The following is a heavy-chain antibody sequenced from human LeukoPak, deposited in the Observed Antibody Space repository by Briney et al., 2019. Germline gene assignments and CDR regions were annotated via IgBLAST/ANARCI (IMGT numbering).Heavy chain of an antibody. CDR2: ISGSGDNT. Sequence: GGSLRLSCAASGFTFSSYGMSWVRQAPGQGLEWVSGISGSGDNTYYADAVKGRFTISRDNSKNTLYLQMHSLRVEDTALYYCAKDYDFWSGYFAYWGQGTLVSVSS. CDR3: AKDYDFWSGYFAY. D-gene: IGHD3-3*01. CDR1: GFTFSSYG. V-gene: IGHV3-23*01. J-gene: IGHJ4*02.